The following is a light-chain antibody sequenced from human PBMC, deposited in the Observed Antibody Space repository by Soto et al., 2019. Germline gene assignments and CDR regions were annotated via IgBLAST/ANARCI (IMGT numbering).Light chain of an antibody. Sequence: VVLTQSPATLSLSLGKSASLSCRASQSVGSNLAWYQQKRGQAPRLLIYDATERATGIPARFTGSRSGTDFTLSISRLEPDDFAVYYCQQRSDRLFFGGGTVVEI. CDR2: DAT. CDR1: QSVGSN. CDR3: QQRSDRLF. J-gene: IGKJ4*01. V-gene: IGKV3-11*01.